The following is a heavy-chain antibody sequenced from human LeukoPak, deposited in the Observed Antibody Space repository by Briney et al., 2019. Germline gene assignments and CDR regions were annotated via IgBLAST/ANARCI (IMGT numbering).Heavy chain of an antibody. CDR2: ISSSGSTI. D-gene: IGHD3-10*01. CDR1: GFTFSDYY. CDR3: ARARITMVRGEAGYYFDY. V-gene: IGHV3-11*01. J-gene: IGHJ4*02. Sequence: PGGSLRLSCAASGFTFSDYYMSWIRQALGKGLEWVSYISSSGSTIYYADSVKGRFTISRDNAKNSLYLQMNSLRAEDTAVYYCARARITMVRGEAGYYFDYWGQGTLVTVSS.